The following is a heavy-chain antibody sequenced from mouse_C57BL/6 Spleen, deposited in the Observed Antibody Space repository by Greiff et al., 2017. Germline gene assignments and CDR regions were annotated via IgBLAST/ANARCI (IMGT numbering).Heavy chain of an antibody. Sequence: QVQLQQPGAELVKPGASVKLSCKASGYTFTSYWMHWVKQRPGRGLEWIGRIDPNSGGTKYNEKFKGKATLTVDKPASKAYMQLSSLTSEASAVYYCAKSGLFVITPVVDYWGQGTTLTVSS. CDR2: IDPNSGGT. CDR1: GYTFTSYW. D-gene: IGHD1-1*01. J-gene: IGHJ2*01. V-gene: IGHV1-72*01. CDR3: AKSGLFVITPVVDY.